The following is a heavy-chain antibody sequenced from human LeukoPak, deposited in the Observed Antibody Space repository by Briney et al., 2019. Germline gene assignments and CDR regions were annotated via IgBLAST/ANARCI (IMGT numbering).Heavy chain of an antibody. CDR1: GGSISSSSYN. D-gene: IGHD6-6*01. CDR2: IYYSGST. CDR3: ARPSTKYSSSSGYFQH. J-gene: IGHJ1*01. Sequence: PSETLSLTCTVSGGSISSSSYNWGWIRQPPGKGLEWIRSIYYSGSTYYNPSLKSRVTISVDTSKNQFSLKLSSVTAADTAVYYCARPSTKYSSSSGYFQHWGQGTLVTV. V-gene: IGHV4-39*01.